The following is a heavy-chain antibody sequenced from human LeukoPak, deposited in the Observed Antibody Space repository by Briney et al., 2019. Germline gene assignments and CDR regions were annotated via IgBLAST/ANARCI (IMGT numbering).Heavy chain of an antibody. V-gene: IGHV3-23*01. CDR1: GFTFSSYA. Sequence: GGSLRLSCAASGFTFSSYAMSWVRQAPGKGLEWASAISGSGGSTYYGDSVKGRFTISRDNSKNTLYLQMNSLRAEDTAVYYCAKLFHIGDYGAFDIWGQGTMVTVSS. D-gene: IGHD4-17*01. CDR2: ISGSGGST. J-gene: IGHJ3*02. CDR3: AKLFHIGDYGAFDI.